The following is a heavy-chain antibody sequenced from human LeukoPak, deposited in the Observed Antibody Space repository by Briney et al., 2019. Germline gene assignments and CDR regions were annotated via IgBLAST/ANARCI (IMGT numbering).Heavy chain of an antibody. CDR1: GFTVSSNY. Sequence: GGSLRLSCVASGFTVSSNYMSWVRQAPGKGLEWVSVIYSGGSTYYADSVKGRFTISRDNSQNTVDLHMNSLRAEDTAVYYCAKVVGATTRGYFDYWGQGTLVTVSS. D-gene: IGHD1-26*01. CDR2: IYSGGST. J-gene: IGHJ4*02. CDR3: AKVVGATTRGYFDY. V-gene: IGHV3-53*01.